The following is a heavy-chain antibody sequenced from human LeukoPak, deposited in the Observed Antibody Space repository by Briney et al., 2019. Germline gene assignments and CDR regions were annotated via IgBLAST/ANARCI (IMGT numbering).Heavy chain of an antibody. Sequence: GGSLRLSCAASGFTFSDYYMSWIRQAPGKGLEWVSYISRSDSSIYYADSVRGRFTISRDNVKNSLYLHMNSLRAEDTAVYYCARDYYDSSGCIDYWGQGTLVTVSS. CDR3: ARDYYDSSGCIDY. D-gene: IGHD3-22*01. CDR2: ISRSDSSI. J-gene: IGHJ4*02. V-gene: IGHV3-11*01. CDR1: GFTFSDYY.